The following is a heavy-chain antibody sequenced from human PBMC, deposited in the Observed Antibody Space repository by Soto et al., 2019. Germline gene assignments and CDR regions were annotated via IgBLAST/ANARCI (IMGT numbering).Heavy chain of an antibody. D-gene: IGHD6-6*01. J-gene: IGHJ4*02. V-gene: IGHV3-23*01. CDR2: ISGSGGTT. Sequence: EQLLESGGGLVQPGGSLTLSCAASGFTFNHYGMAWVRQAPGKGLEWVSVISGSGGTTYYAHSVKGRFTISRDNSKSTVYLQLNRLRVEATALYSCAKVIVLGASTIEFCGPGTLVTVSS. CDR3: AKVIVLGASTIEF. CDR1: GFTFNHYG.